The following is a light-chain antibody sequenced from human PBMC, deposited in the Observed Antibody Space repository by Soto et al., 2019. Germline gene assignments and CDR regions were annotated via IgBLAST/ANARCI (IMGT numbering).Light chain of an antibody. Sequence: DVQMAQCRSYLCGSVGDRVTVTCRASQSISSYLTWYQQKPGQAPKALIYAASSLQSGVPSRFSGSGSGTDFTLTISSLKPEDFATYYCQQSYSTPRTFGHGTKVDIK. CDR3: QQSYSTPRT. V-gene: IGKV1-39*01. CDR2: AAS. CDR1: QSISSY. J-gene: IGKJ1*01.